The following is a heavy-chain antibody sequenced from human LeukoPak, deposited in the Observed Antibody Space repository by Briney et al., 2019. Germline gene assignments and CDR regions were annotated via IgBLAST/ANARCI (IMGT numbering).Heavy chain of an antibody. CDR3: ARHAPSRITIFGDGKEGYYYYMDV. V-gene: IGHV5-51*01. Sequence: GESLKISCKGSGYSFTSYWIGWVRQMPGKGLEWMGIIYPGDSDTRYSPSFQGQVTISADKSISTAYLQWSSLKASDTAMYYCARHAPSRITIFGDGKEGYYYYMDVWGKGTTVTVSS. D-gene: IGHD3-3*01. CDR2: IYPGDSDT. J-gene: IGHJ6*03. CDR1: GYSFTSYW.